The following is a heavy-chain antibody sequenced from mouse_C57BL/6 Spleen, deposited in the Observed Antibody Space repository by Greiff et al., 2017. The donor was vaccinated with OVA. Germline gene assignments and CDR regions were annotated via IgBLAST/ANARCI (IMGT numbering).Heavy chain of an antibody. V-gene: IGHV5-17*01. Sequence: DVMLVESGGGLVKPGGSLKLSCAASGFTFSDYGMHWVRQAPEKGLEWVAYISSGSSTIYYADTVKGRVTISRDKAKNTLFLQMSSLRSEDTAMYYCARSYSSFPYALDYWGQGPSVTVAS. CDR3: ARSYSSFPYALDY. D-gene: IGHD1-1*01. CDR1: GFTFSDYG. CDR2: ISSGSSTI. J-gene: IGHJ4*01.